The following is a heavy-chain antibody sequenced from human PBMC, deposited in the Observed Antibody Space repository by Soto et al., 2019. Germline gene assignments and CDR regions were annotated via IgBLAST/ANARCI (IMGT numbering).Heavy chain of an antibody. CDR1: GFTFSSYG. CDR3: ARESSPIFPAFDI. CDR2: IWYDGSNK. J-gene: IGHJ3*02. Sequence: PGGSLRLSCAASGFTFSSYGMHWVRQAPGKGLEWVAVIWYDGSNKYYADSVKGRFTISRDNSKNTLYLQMNSLRAEDTAVYYCARESSPIFPAFDIWGQGTMVTVSS. V-gene: IGHV3-33*01. D-gene: IGHD6-6*01.